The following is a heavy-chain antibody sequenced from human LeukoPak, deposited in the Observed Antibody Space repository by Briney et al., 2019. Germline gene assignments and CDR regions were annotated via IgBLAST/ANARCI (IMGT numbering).Heavy chain of an antibody. V-gene: IGHV3-38-3*01. D-gene: IGHD6-19*01. CDR3: KKGGSIAVAGPFDY. Sequence: GGSLRLSCAASGFTVSSNERSWVRQAPGKGLEWVSSISGGSTYYADSRKGRFTISRDNSKNTLHLQMNSLRAEDTAVYYCKKGGSIAVAGPFDYWGQGTLVTVSS. J-gene: IGHJ4*02. CDR1: GFTVSSNE. CDR2: ISGGST.